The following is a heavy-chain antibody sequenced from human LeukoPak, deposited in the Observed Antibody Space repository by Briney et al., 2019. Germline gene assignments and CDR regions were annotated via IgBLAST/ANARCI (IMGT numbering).Heavy chain of an antibody. CDR1: GFTFNNYW. Sequence: PGGSLRLSCAASGFTFNNYWMGWVRQAPGKGLEWVANIKEDGGETHYLDSVKGRFTISRDSAKNSLYLQMNSLRAEDTAIYYCARGRSHAYWGQGVLVTVSS. V-gene: IGHV3-7*01. CDR2: IKEDGGET. J-gene: IGHJ4*02. D-gene: IGHD1-26*01. CDR3: ARGRSHAY.